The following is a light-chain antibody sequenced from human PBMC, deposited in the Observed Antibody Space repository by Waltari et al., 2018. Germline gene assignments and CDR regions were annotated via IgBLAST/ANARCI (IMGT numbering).Light chain of an antibody. Sequence: EIVMTQSPATLSVSPGERATLSCRASQNVYTNLAWYQQKPGQATRFLIYGASTSATDIPARFSCSGSGTDFTVTSSSLESEDFAMLYCQQYMNWPRTFGQGTKVEIK. V-gene: IGKV3-15*01. CDR3: QQYMNWPRT. J-gene: IGKJ1*01. CDR1: QNVYTN. CDR2: GAS.